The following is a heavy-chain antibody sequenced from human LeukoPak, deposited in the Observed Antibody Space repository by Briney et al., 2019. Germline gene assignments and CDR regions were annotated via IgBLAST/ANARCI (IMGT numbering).Heavy chain of an antibody. CDR2: IYYSGST. D-gene: IGHD5-24*01. Sequence: PSETLSLTCTVSGGSISSYYWSWIRQPPGKGLEWIGYIYYSGSTNYNPSLKSRVTISVDTSKNQFSLKLSSVTAADTAVYYCARQEEMAIDYWGQGTLVTVSS. J-gene: IGHJ4*02. V-gene: IGHV4-59*01. CDR3: ARQEEMAIDY. CDR1: GGSISSYY.